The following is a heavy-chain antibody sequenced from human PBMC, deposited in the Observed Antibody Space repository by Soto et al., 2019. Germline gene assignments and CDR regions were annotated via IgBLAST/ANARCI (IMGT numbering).Heavy chain of an antibody. Sequence: SVKVSCKASGGTFSSYAISWVRQAPGQGLEWMGGIIPIFGTANYAQKFQGRVTITADKSTSAAYMELSSLRSEDTAVYYCAGLKVATITGYYYYGMDVWGQGTTVTVSS. CDR2: IIPIFGTA. J-gene: IGHJ6*02. V-gene: IGHV1-69*06. CDR1: GGTFSSYA. CDR3: AGLKVATITGYYYYGMDV. D-gene: IGHD5-12*01.